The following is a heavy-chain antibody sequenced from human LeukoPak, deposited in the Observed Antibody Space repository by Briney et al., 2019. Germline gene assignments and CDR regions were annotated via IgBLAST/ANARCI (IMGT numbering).Heavy chain of an antibody. CDR3: ARAPSKDYDFWSGYYTGDSMMDY. V-gene: IGHV1-8*03. J-gene: IGHJ4*02. CDR2: MNPNSGNT. Sequence: ASVKVSCKASGYTFTSYDINWVRQATGQGLEWMGWMNPNSGNTGYAQKFQGSVTITRNTSISTAYMELSSLRSEDTAVYYCARAPSKDYDFWSGYYTGDSMMDYWGQGTLVTVSS. D-gene: IGHD3-3*01. CDR1: GYTFTSYD.